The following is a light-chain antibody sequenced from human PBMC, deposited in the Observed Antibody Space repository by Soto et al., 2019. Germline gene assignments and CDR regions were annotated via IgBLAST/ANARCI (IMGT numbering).Light chain of an antibody. CDR3: QQYGSSPTIT. J-gene: IGKJ5*01. CDR1: QSVSSSY. Sequence: EIVLTQSPGTLSLSPGERATLSCRASQSVSSSYLAWYQQKPGQAPRLLIYGASSRATGIPDRFSGSGSGTVFTLTISRLEPVDFAVYYCQQYGSSPTITFGQGTRLEIK. CDR2: GAS. V-gene: IGKV3-20*01.